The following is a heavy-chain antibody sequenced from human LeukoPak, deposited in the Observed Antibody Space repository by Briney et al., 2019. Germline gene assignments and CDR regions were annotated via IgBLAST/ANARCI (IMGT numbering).Heavy chain of an antibody. CDR1: GYTLTELS. J-gene: IGHJ4*02. CDR3: ATAAPFDDSSGYYNPDY. CDR2: FDPEDGET. D-gene: IGHD3-22*01. V-gene: IGHV1-24*01. Sequence: ASVKVSCKVSGYTLTELSMHWVRQAPGKGLEWMEGFDPEDGETIYAQKFQGRVTMTEDTSTDTAYMELSSLRSEDTAVYYCATAAPFDDSSGYYNPDYWGQGTLVTVSS.